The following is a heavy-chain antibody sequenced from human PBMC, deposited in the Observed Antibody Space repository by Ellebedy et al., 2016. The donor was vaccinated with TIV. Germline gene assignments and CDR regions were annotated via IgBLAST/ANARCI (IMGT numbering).Heavy chain of an antibody. CDR3: ARDELTRYCSSTTCYIPDWYFDL. CDR1: GFTFSSYW. J-gene: IGHJ2*01. CDR2: IKQDGSEK. Sequence: GESLKISXAASGFTFSSYWMSWVRQAPGKGLEWVANIKQDGSEKFYVDSVKGRFTISRDNAKNSLYLQMNSLRAEDTAVYYCARDELTRYCSSTTCYIPDWYFDLWGRGTLVTVSS. V-gene: IGHV3-7*01. D-gene: IGHD2-2*02.